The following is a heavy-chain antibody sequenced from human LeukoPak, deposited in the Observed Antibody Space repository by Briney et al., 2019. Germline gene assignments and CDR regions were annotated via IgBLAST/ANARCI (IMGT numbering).Heavy chain of an antibody. J-gene: IGHJ6*02. CDR3: ARGGPTIFGVVIIRYYGMDV. Sequence: PGGFLRLSCAASGFTFSSYAMSWVRQAPGKGLEWVSAISGSGGSTYYADSVKGRFTISRDNSKNTLYLQMNSLRAEDTAVYYCARGGPTIFGVVIIRYYGMDVWGQGTTVTVSS. D-gene: IGHD3-3*01. V-gene: IGHV3-23*01. CDR2: ISGSGGST. CDR1: GFTFSSYA.